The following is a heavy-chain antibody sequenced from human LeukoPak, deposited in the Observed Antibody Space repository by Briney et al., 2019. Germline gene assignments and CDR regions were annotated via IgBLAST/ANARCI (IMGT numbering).Heavy chain of an antibody. D-gene: IGHD2-2*03. CDR2: IYYSGST. CDR3: ARRLGYCSSTSCYAFDY. V-gene: IGHV4-39*01. CDR1: GGSISSSSYY. Sequence: PSETLSLTCTVSGGSISSSSYYWGWIRRPPGKGLEWIGSIYYSGSTYYNPSLKSRVTISVDTSKNQFSLKLSSVTAADTAVYYCARRLGYCSSTSCYAFDYWGQGTLVTVSS. J-gene: IGHJ4*02.